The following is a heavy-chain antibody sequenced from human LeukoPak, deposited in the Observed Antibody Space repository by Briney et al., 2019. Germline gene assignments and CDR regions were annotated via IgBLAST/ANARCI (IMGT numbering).Heavy chain of an antibody. Sequence: PSETLSLTCAVYGGSFSGYYWSWIRQPPGKGLEWIGEINHSGSTNYNPSLKSRVTISVDTSKNQFSLKLSSVTAADTAVYYCARHIVVVPAARNRRWFDPWGQGTLVTVSS. CDR3: ARHIVVVPAARNRRWFDP. CDR1: GGSFSGYY. CDR2: INHSGST. V-gene: IGHV4-34*01. J-gene: IGHJ5*02. D-gene: IGHD2-2*01.